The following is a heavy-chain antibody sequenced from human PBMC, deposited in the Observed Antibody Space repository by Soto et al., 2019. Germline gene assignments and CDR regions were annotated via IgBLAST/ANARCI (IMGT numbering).Heavy chain of an antibody. J-gene: IGHJ5*02. Sequence: SXKVSFKASGYTXISYGICLVRQAPGQGLEWIGWISAYNCNTNYAQKLQGRVTMTTDTSTSTAYMELRSLRSDDTAVYYCARVEAAMSGHWFDPWGQGTLVTVS. D-gene: IGHD2-2*01. CDR3: ARVEAAMSGHWFDP. V-gene: IGHV1-18*01. CDR1: GYTXISYG. CDR2: ISAYNCNT.